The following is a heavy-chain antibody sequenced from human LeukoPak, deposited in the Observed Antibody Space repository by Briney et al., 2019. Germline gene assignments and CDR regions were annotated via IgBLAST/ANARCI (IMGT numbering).Heavy chain of an antibody. V-gene: IGHV3-7*01. CDR1: GLTFRSYW. CDR3: ARERDGRFFDY. CDR2: INQDGSEK. D-gene: IGHD5-24*01. J-gene: IGHJ4*02. Sequence: GGSLRLSCAVPGLTFRSYWMSWVRQAPGKGLEWVANINQDGSEKYFVDSVKGRFTISRDNAKNSLHLQMNTLRAEDTAVYYCARERDGRFFDYWGQGTLVTVSS.